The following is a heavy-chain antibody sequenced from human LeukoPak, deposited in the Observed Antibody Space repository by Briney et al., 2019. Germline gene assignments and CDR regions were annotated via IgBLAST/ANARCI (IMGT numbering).Heavy chain of an antibody. CDR3: ANPPTVTKIRFDS. CDR1: GFNFSGSA. D-gene: IGHD4-17*01. Sequence: GGSLRLSCAASGFNFSGSAIHWVRQASGKGLEWVGRIRSKGKNYATAYAASVKGRFTISRDDSKNTAYLQMNSLKTEDTAVYYCANPPTVTKIRFDSWGQGTLVTVSS. V-gene: IGHV3-73*01. CDR2: IRSKGKNYAT. J-gene: IGHJ5*01.